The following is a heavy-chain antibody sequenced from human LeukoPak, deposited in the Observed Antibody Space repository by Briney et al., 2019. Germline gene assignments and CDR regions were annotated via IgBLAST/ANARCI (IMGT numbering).Heavy chain of an antibody. Sequence: GASVKVSCKASAYTFTNHFIHWVRQAPGQGLEWMGWISAYNGNTNYAQKLQGRVTMTTDTSTSTAYMELRSLRSDDTAVYYCAISRGFGELRSDYWGQGTLVTVSS. J-gene: IGHJ4*02. CDR1: AYTFTNHF. V-gene: IGHV1-18*04. CDR3: AISRGFGELRSDY. D-gene: IGHD3-10*01. CDR2: ISAYNGNT.